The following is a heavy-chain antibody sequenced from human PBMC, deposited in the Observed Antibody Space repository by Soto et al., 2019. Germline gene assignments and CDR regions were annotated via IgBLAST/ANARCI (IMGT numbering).Heavy chain of an antibody. D-gene: IGHD5-18*01. CDR1: GYTFTSYD. CDR3: AREGLAAGYSYGYYYYYMDV. Sequence: ASVKVSCKASGYTFTSYDINWVRLATGQGLEWMGWMNPNSGNTGYAQKFQGRVTMTRNTSISTAYMELSSLRSEDTAVYYCAREGLAAGYSYGYYYYYMDVWGKGTTVTVSS. J-gene: IGHJ6*03. V-gene: IGHV1-8*01. CDR2: MNPNSGNT.